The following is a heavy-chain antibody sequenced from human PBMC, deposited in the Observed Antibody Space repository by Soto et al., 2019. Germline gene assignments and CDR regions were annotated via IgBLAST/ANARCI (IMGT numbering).Heavy chain of an antibody. D-gene: IGHD3-3*01. V-gene: IGHV1-46*01. CDR3: ARSSGGNFGIIIEGSNWFDT. Sequence: GFPLKVACKTPGETFTRYYVNWMRQAPGQGLELMGVINPHGGSTKYAQKFQGRVTMTRDTSRSTVYMELRSLRSDDTAIYYCARSSGGNFGIIIEGSNWFDTWGQGPLVTVYS. CDR1: GETFTRYY. CDR2: INPHGGST. J-gene: IGHJ5*02.